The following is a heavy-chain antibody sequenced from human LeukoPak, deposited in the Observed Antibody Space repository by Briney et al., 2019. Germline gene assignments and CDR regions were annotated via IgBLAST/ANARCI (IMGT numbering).Heavy chain of an antibody. CDR2: INSDGSST. Sequence: PGGSLRLSCAASGFTFSSHTMNWVRQAPGKGLVWVSRINSDGSSTNYADSVKGRFTISRDNAKNTLYLQMNSLRAEDTAIYYCVRDLQRHYLGVAVAGRRRWFDPWGQGTLVTVSS. CDR3: VRDLQRHYLGVAVAGRRRWFDP. D-gene: IGHD6-13*01. J-gene: IGHJ5*02. CDR1: GFTFSSHT. V-gene: IGHV3-74*01.